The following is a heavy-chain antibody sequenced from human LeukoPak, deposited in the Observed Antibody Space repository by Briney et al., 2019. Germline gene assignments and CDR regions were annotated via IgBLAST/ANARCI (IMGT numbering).Heavy chain of an antibody. CDR1: GYTFSDYY. V-gene: IGHV1-69-2*01. CDR3: ATDRQGSSSSVLFDY. Sequence: GASVKVSCKASGYTFSDYYMHWVQQAPGKGLEWMGRVDPEDGETKYAEKFQGRVTITADTSTDTAYMELSSLGSEDTAVYYCATDRQGSSSSVLFDYWGQGTLVTVSS. D-gene: IGHD6-6*01. CDR2: VDPEDGET. J-gene: IGHJ4*02.